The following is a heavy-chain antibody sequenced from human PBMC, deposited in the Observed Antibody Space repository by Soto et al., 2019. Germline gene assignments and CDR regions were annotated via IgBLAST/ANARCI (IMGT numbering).Heavy chain of an antibody. Sequence: EVQLLESGGGLVQPGGSLRLSCAASGFTFSSYAMSWVRQAPGKRLEWVSAISGSGGSTYYADSVKGRFTISRDNSKNTLFLQTNSLRAEDTAVYYCAKASGWFGEFVYWGQGTLVTVSS. CDR1: GFTFSSYA. D-gene: IGHD3-10*01. J-gene: IGHJ4*02. CDR3: AKASGWFGEFVY. V-gene: IGHV3-23*01. CDR2: ISGSGGST.